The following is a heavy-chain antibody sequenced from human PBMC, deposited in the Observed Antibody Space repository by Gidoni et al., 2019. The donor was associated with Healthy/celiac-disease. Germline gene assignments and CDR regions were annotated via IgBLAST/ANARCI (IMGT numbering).Heavy chain of an antibody. Sequence: QVQLQESGPGLVKPSETLSLTCTVSGGSISSYYWSWIRQPPGKGLEWIGYIYYSGSTNYNPSLKSRVTISVDTSKNQFSLKLSSVTAADTAVYYCARLPWVDGDHEYWGQGTLVTVSS. CDR1: GGSISSYY. CDR2: IYYSGST. D-gene: IGHD4-17*01. V-gene: IGHV4-59*08. CDR3: ARLPWVDGDHEY. J-gene: IGHJ4*02.